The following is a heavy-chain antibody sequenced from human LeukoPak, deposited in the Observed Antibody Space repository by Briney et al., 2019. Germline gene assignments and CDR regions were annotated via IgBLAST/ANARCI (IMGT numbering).Heavy chain of an antibody. CDR3: ARDRHGGNSDY. Sequence: SETLSLTCAVSGGSISSGGYSWSWIRQPPGKGLEWIGYIYHSGSTYYNPSLKSRVTISVDRSKNQFSLKLSSVTAADTAVYYCARDRHGGNSDYWGQGTLVTVSS. CDR1: GGSISSGGYS. CDR2: IYHSGST. J-gene: IGHJ4*02. V-gene: IGHV4-30-2*01. D-gene: IGHD4-23*01.